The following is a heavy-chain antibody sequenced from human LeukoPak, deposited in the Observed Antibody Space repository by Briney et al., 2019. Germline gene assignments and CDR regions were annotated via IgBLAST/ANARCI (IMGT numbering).Heavy chain of an antibody. CDR3: ARRDFGSGWFLNWFDP. D-gene: IGHD6-19*01. CDR2: IIPIFGTA. CDR1: GGTFSSYA. J-gene: IGHJ5*02. V-gene: IGHV1-69*13. Sequence: SVKVSCTASGGTFSSYAISWVRQAPGQGLEWMGGIIPIFGTANYAQKFQGRVTITADESTSTAYMELSSLRSEDTAVYYCARRDFGSGWFLNWFDPWGQGTLVTVSS.